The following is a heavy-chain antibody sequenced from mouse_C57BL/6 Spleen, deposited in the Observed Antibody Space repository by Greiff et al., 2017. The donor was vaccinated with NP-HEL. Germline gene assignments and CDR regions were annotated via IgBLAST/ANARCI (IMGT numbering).Heavy chain of an antibody. Sequence: EVQLVESGGGLVQPKGSLKLSCAASGFSFNTYAMNWVRQAPGKGLEWVARIRSKSNNYATYYADSVKDRFTISRDDSESMLYLQMNNLKTEDTAMYYCVRGGLYWYFDVWGTGTTVTVSS. CDR3: VRGGLYWYFDV. V-gene: IGHV10-1*01. J-gene: IGHJ1*03. D-gene: IGHD3-1*01. CDR2: IRSKSNNYAT. CDR1: GFSFNTYA.